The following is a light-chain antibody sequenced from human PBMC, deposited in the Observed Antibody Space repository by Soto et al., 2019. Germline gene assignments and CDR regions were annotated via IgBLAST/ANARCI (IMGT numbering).Light chain of an antibody. J-gene: IGLJ2*01. Sequence: QYALTQPASVSGSPGQSITISCTGTSSDVGGYNYVSWYQQHPGKVPKLMIYDVSNRPSGVSNRFSGSKSGNTASLTISGLQAEDEADYYCSSYTSSSTLVVFGGGTKLTVL. CDR1: SSDVGGYNY. CDR2: DVS. CDR3: SSYTSSSTLVV. V-gene: IGLV2-14*01.